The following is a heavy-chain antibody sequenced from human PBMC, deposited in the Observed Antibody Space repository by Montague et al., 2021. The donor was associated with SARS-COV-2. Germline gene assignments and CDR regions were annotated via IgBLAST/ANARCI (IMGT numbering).Heavy chain of an antibody. CDR3: AAATYGSIAY. Sequence: SRSLSFSASGFPFPDYAMHWVRQAPGKGLEWVSGINWNGNSRGYADSVKGRFTISRDNAANSLFLQMSSLRPEDTALYYCAAATYGSIAYWGQGNLVTVSS. D-gene: IGHD3-10*01. J-gene: IGHJ4*02. CDR2: INWNGNSR. CDR1: GFPFPDYA. V-gene: IGHV3-9*01.